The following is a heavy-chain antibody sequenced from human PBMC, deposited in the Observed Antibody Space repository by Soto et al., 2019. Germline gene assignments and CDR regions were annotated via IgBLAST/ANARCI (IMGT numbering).Heavy chain of an antibody. CDR1: GETFAGRS. Sequence: GPVKLSWQGSGETFAGRSMQWVRQDTGQGLEWMGWINPNSGGTKYAKKFQGWVTMTRDTSISTAYMELSRLKSDDTAVYYCARQGAGIRRMHNGLALWGPRPIVTGSS. CDR2: INPNSGGT. D-gene: IGHD3-10*01. V-gene: IGHV1-2*04. J-gene: IGHJ3*01. CDR3: ARQGAGIRRMHNGLAL.